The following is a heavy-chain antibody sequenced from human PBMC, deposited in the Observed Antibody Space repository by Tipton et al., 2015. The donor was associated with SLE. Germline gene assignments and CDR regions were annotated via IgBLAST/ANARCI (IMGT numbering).Heavy chain of an antibody. D-gene: IGHD2-2*01. V-gene: IGHV4-39*01. J-gene: IGHJ5*01. CDR1: GGSIKSASHY. CDR3: ARAAPYATFWSVFDS. CDR2: VSYGGTT. Sequence: TLSLTCSVSGGSIKSASHYWAWIRQPPGKGLEWIGTVSYGGTTHYNPSLKSRVTISVITSKNQFSLKVNSVPAADTAVYYCARAAPYATFWSVFDSWGQGALVTVSS.